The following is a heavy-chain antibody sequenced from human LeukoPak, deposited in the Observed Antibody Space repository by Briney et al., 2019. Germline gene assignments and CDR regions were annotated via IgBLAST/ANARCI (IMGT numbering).Heavy chain of an antibody. V-gene: IGHV4-30-2*01. CDR2: IYHSGST. CDR1: GGSISSGGYY. Sequence: PSQTLSLTCTVSGGSISSGGYYWSWIRQPPGKGLEWIGYIYHSGSTYYNPSLKSRVTISVDRSKNQFSLKLSSVTAADTAVYYCARDAIVVVPAALSNYMDVWGKGTTVTVSS. CDR3: ARDAIVVVPAALSNYMDV. J-gene: IGHJ6*03. D-gene: IGHD2-2*01.